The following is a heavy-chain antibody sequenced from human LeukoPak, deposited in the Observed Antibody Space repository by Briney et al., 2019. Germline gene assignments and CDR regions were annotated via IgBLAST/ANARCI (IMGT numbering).Heavy chain of an antibody. CDR3: ARGPPERLRFLDWNTPLDY. CDR1: GYSFTGYY. Sequence: ASVKVSCKASGYSFTGYYMHWVRQAPGQGLEWMGWINPNSGGTNYAQKFQGRVTMTRDTSISTAYMELSSLRSDDTAMYYCARGPPERLRFLDWNTPLDYWGQGTLVTVSS. CDR2: INPNSGGT. J-gene: IGHJ4*02. D-gene: IGHD3-3*01. V-gene: IGHV1-2*02.